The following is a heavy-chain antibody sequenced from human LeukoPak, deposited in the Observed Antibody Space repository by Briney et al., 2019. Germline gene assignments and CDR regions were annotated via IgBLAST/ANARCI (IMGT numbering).Heavy chain of an antibody. J-gene: IGHJ3*02. Sequence: SETLSLTCTVSGGSISSYYWSWIRQPAGKGLEWIGRIYTSGSTNYNPSLKSRVTMSVDTSKNQFSLKLSSVTAADTAVYYCATTLDIVVVPAANGAFDIWGQGTMVTVSS. CDR3: ATTLDIVVVPAANGAFDI. CDR1: GGSISSYY. CDR2: IYTSGST. D-gene: IGHD2-2*03. V-gene: IGHV4-4*07.